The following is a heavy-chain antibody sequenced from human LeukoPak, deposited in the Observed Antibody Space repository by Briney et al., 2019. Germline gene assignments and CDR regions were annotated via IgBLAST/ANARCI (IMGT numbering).Heavy chain of an antibody. CDR3: ARVIREYQSYGSYYFDY. J-gene: IGHJ4*02. CDR1: GYTFTSYG. V-gene: IGHV1-18*01. D-gene: IGHD3-10*01. Sequence: ASVKVSCKASGYTFTSYGISGVRQAPGQGLEWMGWISAYNGNTNYAQKLQGRVTMTTDTSTSTAYMELRSLRSDDTAVYYRARVIREYQSYGSYYFDYWGQGTLVTVSS. CDR2: ISAYNGNT.